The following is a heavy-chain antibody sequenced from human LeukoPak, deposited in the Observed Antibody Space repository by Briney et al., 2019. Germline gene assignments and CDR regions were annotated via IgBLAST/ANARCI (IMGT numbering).Heavy chain of an antibody. J-gene: IGHJ4*02. CDR3: AKDLSDSSGYYYFDY. CDR2: ISGSGGST. D-gene: IGHD3-22*01. V-gene: IGHV3-23*01. Sequence: GGSLRLSCAASGFTFSSYAMSWVRQAPGKGLEWVSAISGSGGSTYYADSVKGRFTISRDNSKNTLYLQMNSLRAEDTAVYYCAKDLSDSSGYYYFDYWGQGTLVTVSS. CDR1: GFTFSSYA.